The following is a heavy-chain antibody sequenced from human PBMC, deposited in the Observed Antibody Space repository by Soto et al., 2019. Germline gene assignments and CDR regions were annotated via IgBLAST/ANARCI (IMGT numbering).Heavy chain of an antibody. Sequence: GGSVRLSCTASGFTFGDYAMSWLRQAPGKGLEWVGFIRSKAYGGTTEYAASAKGRFTLSRDDSKRIAYLQMNSLKTEDTAVYYCRVTPSPGSAIAYFTPWAQGPLVPVSP. CDR2: IRSKAYGGTT. D-gene: IGHD2-15*01. V-gene: IGHV3-49*03. J-gene: IGHJ5*02. CDR3: RVTPSPGSAIAYFTP. CDR1: GFTFGDYA.